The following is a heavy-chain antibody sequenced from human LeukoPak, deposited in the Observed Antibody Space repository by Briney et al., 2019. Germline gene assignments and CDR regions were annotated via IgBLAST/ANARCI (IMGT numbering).Heavy chain of an antibody. J-gene: IGHJ6*03. CDR2: ISGSGAST. D-gene: IGHD4-17*01. CDR3: AIDNGDYGAYFYYYMDV. CDR1: GFTFSSYA. V-gene: IGHV3-23*01. Sequence: PGGSLRLSCAASGFTFSSYAMIWVRQAPGKGLEWVSGISGSGASTFYADSVKGRFTVSRDNSKNSLFLQMNSLRADDTAVYYCAIDNGDYGAYFYYYMDVWGKGTTVTVSS.